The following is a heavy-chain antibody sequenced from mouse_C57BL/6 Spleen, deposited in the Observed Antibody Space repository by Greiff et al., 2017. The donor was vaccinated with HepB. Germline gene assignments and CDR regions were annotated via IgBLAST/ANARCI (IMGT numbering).Heavy chain of an antibody. CDR3: ARRWLLPHWYFDV. CDR2: IDPSDSYT. Sequence: VQLQQPGAELVMPGASVKLSCKASGYTFTSYWMHWVKQRPGQGLEWIGEIDPSDSYTNYNQKFKGKSTLTVDKSSSTAYMQLSSLTSEDSAVYYCARRWLLPHWYFDVWGTGTTVTVSS. D-gene: IGHD2-3*01. CDR1: GYTFTSYW. J-gene: IGHJ1*03. V-gene: IGHV1-69*01.